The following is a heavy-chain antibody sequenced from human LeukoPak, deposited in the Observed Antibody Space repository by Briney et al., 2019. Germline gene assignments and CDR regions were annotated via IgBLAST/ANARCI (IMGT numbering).Heavy chain of an antibody. CDR3: ASSRGYSYEFDY. CDR2: IYYSGST. CDR1: GGSISSYY. J-gene: IGHJ4*02. V-gene: IGHV4-59*08. D-gene: IGHD5-18*01. Sequence: PSETLSLTCTVSGGSISSYYWSWIRQPPGKGLEWIGYIYYSGSTNYNPSLKSRVTISVDTSKNQFSLKLSSVTAADTAVYYCASSRGYSYEFDYWGQGTLVTVSS.